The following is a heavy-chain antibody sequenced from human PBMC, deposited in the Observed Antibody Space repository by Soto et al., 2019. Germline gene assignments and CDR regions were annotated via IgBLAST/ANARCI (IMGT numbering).Heavy chain of an antibody. CDR2: ISSSGSTT. CDR3: ARDLGGRGY. CDR1: GFTFSDYY. Sequence: GSLRLSCTASGFTFSDYYMTWIRQAPGKGLEWISYISSSGSTTYYADSVKGRFTVSRDNAKNSLSLQMNSLRAEDTAIYYRARDLGGRGYWGQGTLVTVSS. D-gene: IGHD3-16*01. J-gene: IGHJ4*02. V-gene: IGHV3-11*01.